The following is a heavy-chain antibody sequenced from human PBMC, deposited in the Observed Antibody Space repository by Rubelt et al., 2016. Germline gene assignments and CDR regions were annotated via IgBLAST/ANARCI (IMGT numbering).Heavy chain of an antibody. V-gene: IGHV4-34*01. CDR3: ARLVAIGDEYYFDY. D-gene: IGHD2-2*02. J-gene: IGHJ4*02. Sequence: QVQLQQWGAGLLKPSETLSLTCAVYGGSFSGYYWSWIRQPPGKGLEWIGEINHSGSTNYNPSLKVRVSISVDTSKDQFSLKLSSVTAADTAVYYCARLVAIGDEYYFDYWGQGTLVTVSS. CDR1: GGSFSGYY. CDR2: INHSGST.